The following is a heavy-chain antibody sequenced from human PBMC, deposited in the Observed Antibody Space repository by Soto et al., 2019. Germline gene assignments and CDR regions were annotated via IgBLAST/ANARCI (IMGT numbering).Heavy chain of an antibody. D-gene: IGHD3-10*01. CDR1: GFTFDDYA. CDR2: ISWNSGSI. CDR3: AKAYYGSGSSDFDY. V-gene: IGHV3-9*01. J-gene: IGHJ4*02. Sequence: GGSLRLSCAASGFTFDDYAMHWVRQAPGKGLEWVSGISWNSGSIGYADSVKGRFTISRDNAKNSLYLQMNSLRAEDTALYYCAKAYYGSGSSDFDYWGQGTLVTVSS.